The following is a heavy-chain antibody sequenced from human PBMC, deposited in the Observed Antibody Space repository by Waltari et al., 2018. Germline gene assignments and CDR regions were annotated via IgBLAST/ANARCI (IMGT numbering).Heavy chain of an antibody. D-gene: IGHD4-17*01. J-gene: IGHJ4*02. CDR3: ARLDYGDSLIDY. Sequence: QVQLVQSGAEVKKPGASVKVSCKASGYPFTGYYMHWLRQAPGQGLEWMGRINPNSGGTNYAQKFQGRVTMTRDTSISTAYMELSRLRSDDTAVYYCARLDYGDSLIDYWGQGTLVTVSS. CDR1: GYPFTGYY. CDR2: INPNSGGT. V-gene: IGHV1-2*06.